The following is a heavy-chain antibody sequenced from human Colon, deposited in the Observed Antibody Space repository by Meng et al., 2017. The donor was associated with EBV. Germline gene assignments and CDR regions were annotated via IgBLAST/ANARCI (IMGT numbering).Heavy chain of an antibody. CDR1: GFRFRAYA. V-gene: IGHV3-23*01. D-gene: IGHD3-16*01. CDR3: AKDNDDDYFKY. CDR2: ISGSGERT. J-gene: IGHJ4*02. Sequence: EVQLLESGXGCVQPGGSLRLSCAASGFRFRAYAMTWVRQAPGKGLEWVSRISGSGERTNYADSVKGRFTISRDNSKNTLFLQMNSLRAEDTAVYFCAKDNDDDYFKYWGQGTLVTVSS.